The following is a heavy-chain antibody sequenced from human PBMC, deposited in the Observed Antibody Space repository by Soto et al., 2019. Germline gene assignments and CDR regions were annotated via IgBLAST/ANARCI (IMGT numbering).Heavy chain of an antibody. CDR2: ISGSGGST. CDR3: AKVDSSGWYPVVPGYFDY. V-gene: IGHV3-23*01. CDR1: GFTFSSYA. Sequence: TGGSLRLSCAASGFTFSSYAMSWVRQAPGKGLEWVSAISGSGGSTYYADSVKGRFTISRDNSKNTLYLQMNSLRAEDTAVYYCAKVDSSGWYPVVPGYFDYWGQGTLVTVSS. J-gene: IGHJ4*02. D-gene: IGHD6-19*01.